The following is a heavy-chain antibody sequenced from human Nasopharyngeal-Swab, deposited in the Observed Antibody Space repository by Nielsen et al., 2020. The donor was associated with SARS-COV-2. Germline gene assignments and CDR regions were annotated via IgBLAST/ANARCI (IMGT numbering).Heavy chain of an antibody. CDR2: TYYRSSWVH. D-gene: IGHD3-10*01. CDR3: ARDPQYGLGSYGDNWFDP. Sequence: SQTLSLTCAISGDSVSRIAWNWIRQSPSRGLEWLGRTYYRSSWVHNYAPSVKSRITISADTSQNTLSLQLNSVTPEDTATYYCARDPQYGLGSYGDNWFDPWGQGTLVSVSS. V-gene: IGHV6-1*01. J-gene: IGHJ5*02. CDR1: GDSVSRIA.